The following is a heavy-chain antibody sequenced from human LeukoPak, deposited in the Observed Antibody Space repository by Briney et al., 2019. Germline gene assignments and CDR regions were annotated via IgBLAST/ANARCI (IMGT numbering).Heavy chain of an antibody. CDR2: IHYTGST. Sequence: SETLSLTCTVSGGSISSYYWSWIRQPPGKGLEWIGHIHYTGSTNYNPSLKSRVTISLDTSKNQFSLQLSSVTAADTAVYSCARAGRGGFDFDYWGQGALVTVPS. V-gene: IGHV4-59*12. CDR1: GGSISSYY. D-gene: IGHD3-16*01. CDR3: ARAGRGGFDFDY. J-gene: IGHJ4*02.